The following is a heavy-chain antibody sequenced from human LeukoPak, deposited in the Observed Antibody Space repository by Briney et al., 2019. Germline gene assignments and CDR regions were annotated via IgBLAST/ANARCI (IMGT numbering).Heavy chain of an antibody. J-gene: IGHJ4*02. V-gene: IGHV1-69*06. D-gene: IGHD2-2*01. CDR2: IIPIFGTA. Sequence: SVKVSCKASGGTFSSYAISWVRQAPGQGLEWMGGIIPIFGTANYAQKFQGRVTITADKSTSTAYMELSSLRSEDTAVYYCARVAVVPAAPFDYWGQGTLVTVSS. CDR1: GGTFSSYA. CDR3: ARVAVVPAAPFDY.